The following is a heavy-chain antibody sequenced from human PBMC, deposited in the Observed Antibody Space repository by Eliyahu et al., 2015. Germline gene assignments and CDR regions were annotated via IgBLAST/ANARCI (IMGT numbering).Heavy chain of an antibody. Sequence: QVQLVQSGAEVKKPGASVKVSCKASGYTFTAFYVHWVRQAPGQGLEWMGWINPNSGGTDYAQKFQGRVTVTRDTSITTAYVELNRLTSDDTAVYYCVRGVVGSYAVPDYWGQGTLVTVSS. V-gene: IGHV1-2*02. CDR1: GYTFTAFY. CDR2: INPNSGGT. J-gene: IGHJ4*02. D-gene: IGHD3-10*01. CDR3: VRGVVGSYAVPDY.